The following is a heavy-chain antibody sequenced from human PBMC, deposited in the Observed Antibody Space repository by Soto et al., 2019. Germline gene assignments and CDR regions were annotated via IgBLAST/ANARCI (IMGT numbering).Heavy chain of an antibody. J-gene: IGHJ4*02. CDR1: GGTFSSYT. CDR3: AREEYYYGSGAFFDS. V-gene: IGHV1-69*04. D-gene: IGHD3-10*01. CDR2: IIPILGIA. Sequence: ASVKVSCKASGGTFSSYTISWVRQAPGQGLEWMGRIIPILGIANYAQKFQGRVTITADKSTSTAYMELSSLRSEDTAVYYCAREEYYYGSGAFFDSWGQGTLVTVSS.